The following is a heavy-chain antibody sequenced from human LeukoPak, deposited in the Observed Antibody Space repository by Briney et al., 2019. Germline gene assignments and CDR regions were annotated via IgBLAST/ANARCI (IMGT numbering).Heavy chain of an antibody. CDR3: ARTDYYGSP. V-gene: IGHV3-30*04. CDR1: GFTFTNYA. J-gene: IGHJ5*02. D-gene: IGHD3-10*01. Sequence: PGGSLRFSCAASGFTFTNYAMHWVRQAPGKGLEWVAVISYDGSNKYYADSVKGRFTISRDNSKNTLYLQMNSLRADDTAVYYCARTDYYGSPWGQGTLVTVSS. CDR2: ISYDGSNK.